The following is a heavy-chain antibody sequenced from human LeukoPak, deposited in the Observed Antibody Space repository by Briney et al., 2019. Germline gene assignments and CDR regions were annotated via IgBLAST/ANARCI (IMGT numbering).Heavy chain of an antibody. Sequence: PSETLSLTCTVSGGSIDSSSYYWDWIRQPPGKGLEWLGNIYYSGTTFYTSSLKSRVTISTDMSKNQFSLRLTSVTAADTAVYYCARHRADYFYHYMDVWGKGTTVIVSS. J-gene: IGHJ6*03. CDR1: GGSIDSSSYY. CDR2: IYYSGTT. CDR3: ARHRADYFYHYMDV. V-gene: IGHV4-39*01.